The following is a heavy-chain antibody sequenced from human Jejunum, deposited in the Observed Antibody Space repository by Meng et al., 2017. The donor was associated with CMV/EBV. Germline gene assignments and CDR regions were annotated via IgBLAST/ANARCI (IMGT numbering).Heavy chain of an antibody. CDR3: AKDGLVVQPDY. D-gene: IGHD2-15*01. CDR1: GFTFSSYA. V-gene: IGHV3-23*01. J-gene: IGHJ4*02. CDR2: ISGSGTNT. Sequence: AASGFTFSSYAMNWVRQAPGKELEWVSTISGSGTNTYYADSVKGLFTISRDNSKNTLYLQMNSLRAEDTDVYYCAKDGLVVQPDYWGQGTLDTVSS.